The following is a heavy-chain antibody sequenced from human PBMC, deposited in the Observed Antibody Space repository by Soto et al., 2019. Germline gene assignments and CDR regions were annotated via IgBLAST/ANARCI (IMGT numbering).Heavy chain of an antibody. CDR3: ARDRSGIDY. CDR2: IYHSGSI. D-gene: IGHD1-26*01. CDR1: GGSISSGGYS. J-gene: IGHJ4*02. V-gene: IGHV4-30-2*01. Sequence: SETLSLTCAVSGGSISSGGYSWSWIRQPPGKGLEWIGYIYHSGSIYYNPSLKSRVTISVDRSKNQFSLKLSSVTAADTAVYYCARDRSGIDYWGQGTLVTVSS.